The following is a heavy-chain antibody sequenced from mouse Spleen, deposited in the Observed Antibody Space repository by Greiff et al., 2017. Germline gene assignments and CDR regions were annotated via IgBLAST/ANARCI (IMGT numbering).Heavy chain of an antibody. J-gene: IGHJ4*01. V-gene: IGHV7-3*01. D-gene: IGHD4-1*01. CDR3: ARYGELGHATDY. Sequence: EVQGVESGGGLVQPGGSLSLSCAASGFTFTDYYMSWVRQPPGKALEWLGFIRNKANGYTTEYSASVKGRFTISRDNSQSILYLQMNALRAEDSATYYCARYGELGHATDYWGQGTSVTVSS. CDR1: GFTFTDYY. CDR2: IRNKANGYTT.